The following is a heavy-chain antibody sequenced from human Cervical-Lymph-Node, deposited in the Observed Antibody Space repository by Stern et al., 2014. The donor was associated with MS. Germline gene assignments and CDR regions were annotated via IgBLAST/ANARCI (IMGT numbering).Heavy chain of an antibody. J-gene: IGHJ6*02. D-gene: IGHD3-22*01. CDR3: ARDLFTTSLDV. Sequence: VQLVQSGPGLVKPSQTLSLTCTASGGSISSDNYYWTWIPQHPGKGLEWIGNIYYSGTTYDNPSLKSRVFITVDTSQKPFSLWLSSVTAADTADYDCARDLFTTSLDVWGQGTTVTVS. CDR2: IYYSGTT. V-gene: IGHV4-31*03. CDR1: GGSISSDNYY.